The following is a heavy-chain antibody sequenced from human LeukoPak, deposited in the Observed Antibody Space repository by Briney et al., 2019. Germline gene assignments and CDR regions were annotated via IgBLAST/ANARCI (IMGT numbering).Heavy chain of an antibody. CDR1: GFTFSSYG. CDR3: AKDTVKVATIRRVPHYMDV. CDR2: IRYDGSNK. D-gene: IGHD5-12*01. V-gene: IGHV3-30*02. Sequence: GGSLRLSCAASGFTFSSYGMHWVRQAPGKGLEWVTFIRYDGSNKYYADSVKGRFTISRDNSKNTLFLQMNSLRAEDTAVYYCAKDTVKVATIRRVPHYMDVWGKGTTVTTSS. J-gene: IGHJ6*03.